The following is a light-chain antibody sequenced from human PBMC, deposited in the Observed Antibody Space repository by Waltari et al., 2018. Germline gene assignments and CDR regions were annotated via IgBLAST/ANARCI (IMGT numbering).Light chain of an antibody. V-gene: IGKV1-5*03. CDR3: QQYNTYTYT. CDR1: QNINDW. Sequence: DIQMTQSPSTLSASVGDRVTITCRARQNINDWLAWYQQKPGKAPKVLIYKASNLESGVPSRFSGSGSGTDFTLTISSLQPDDFATYYCQQYNTYTYTFGQGTKLEIK. J-gene: IGKJ2*01. CDR2: KAS.